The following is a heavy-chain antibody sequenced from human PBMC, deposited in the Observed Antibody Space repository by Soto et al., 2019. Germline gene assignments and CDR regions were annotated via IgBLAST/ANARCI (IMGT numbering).Heavy chain of an antibody. V-gene: IGHV3-30-3*01. CDR1: GFTFSSYA. Sequence: HPGGSLRLSCAASGFTFSSYAMHWVRQAPGKGLEWVAVISYDGSNKYYADSVKGRFTISRDNSKNTLYLQMNSLRAEDTAVYYCARVGDSRITIFGVVPLFGMDVWGQGTTVTVSS. J-gene: IGHJ6*02. CDR2: ISYDGSNK. CDR3: ARVGDSRITIFGVVPLFGMDV. D-gene: IGHD3-3*01.